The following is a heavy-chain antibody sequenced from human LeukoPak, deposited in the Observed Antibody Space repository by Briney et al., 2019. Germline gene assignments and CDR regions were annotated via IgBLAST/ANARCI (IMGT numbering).Heavy chain of an antibody. CDR1: GYTFTGYY. V-gene: IGHV1-2*06. J-gene: IGHJ3*02. Sequence: GASVKVSCKASGYTFTGYYMHWVRQAPGQGLEWMGRINPNSGGTNYAQKFQGRVTITADESTSTAYMELSSLRSEDTAVYYCARDIGNYYDSRPAFDIWGQGTMVTVSS. D-gene: IGHD3-22*01. CDR2: INPNSGGT. CDR3: ARDIGNYYDSRPAFDI.